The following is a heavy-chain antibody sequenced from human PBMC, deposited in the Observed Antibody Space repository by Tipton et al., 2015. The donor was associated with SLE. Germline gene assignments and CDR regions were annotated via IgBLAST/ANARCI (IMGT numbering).Heavy chain of an antibody. Sequence: TLSLTCTVSGGSIRNYYWSWIRQPAGKGLEWIGRMYTSGNTNYNPSLQSRVTMSVDTSKNQFSLKLRSVIAADTAVYYCARHSDDGGGAGGFHVWGQGAMVTVSS. J-gene: IGHJ3*01. CDR3: ARHSDDGGGAGGFHV. D-gene: IGHD2-8*02. CDR2: MYTSGNT. CDR1: GGSIRNYY. V-gene: IGHV4-4*07.